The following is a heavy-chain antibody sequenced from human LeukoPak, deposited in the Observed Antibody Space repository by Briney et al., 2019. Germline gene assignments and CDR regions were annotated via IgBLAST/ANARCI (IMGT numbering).Heavy chain of an antibody. CDR2: IYYSGST. D-gene: IGHD1-14*01. J-gene: IGHJ3*02. Sequence: SETLSLTCTVSGGSISSGSYYWSWIRQPPGKGLEWTGYIYYSGSTNYNPSLKSRVTISVDTSKNQFSLKLSSVTAADTAVYYCARNRDFPDAFDIWGQGTMVTVSS. V-gene: IGHV4-61*01. CDR1: GGSISSGSYY. CDR3: ARNRDFPDAFDI.